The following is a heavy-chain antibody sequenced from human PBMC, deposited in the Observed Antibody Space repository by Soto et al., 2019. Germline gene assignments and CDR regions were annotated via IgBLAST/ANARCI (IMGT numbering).Heavy chain of an antibody. CDR2: ISAYNGNT. CDR3: ARGWQQLVLLVSEYFQH. CDR1: GYTFTSYG. Sequence: QVQLVQSGAEVKKPGAAVKVSCKASGYTFTSYGISWVRQAPGQGLEWMGWISAYNGNTNYAQKLQGRVTMTTDTSTSTAYMELRSLRSDDTAVYYCARGWQQLVLLVSEYFQHWGQGTLVTVSS. D-gene: IGHD6-13*01. J-gene: IGHJ1*01. V-gene: IGHV1-18*01.